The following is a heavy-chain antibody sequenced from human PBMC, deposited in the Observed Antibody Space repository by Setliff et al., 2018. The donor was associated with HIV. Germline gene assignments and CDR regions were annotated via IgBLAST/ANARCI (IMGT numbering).Heavy chain of an antibody. CDR3: ARLGDSGYDFRGYFDY. CDR2: VYYSGGT. V-gene: IGHV4-39*01. Sequence: KPSETLSLTCTVSGGSVSDTSCYWGWIRQPPGKGLEWLANVYYSGGTYYDPSLNSRVTISVDTSRNQFSLKLTSVTAADTALYFCARLGDSGYDFRGYFDYWGQGKLVTVSS. CDR1: GGSVSDTSCY. J-gene: IGHJ4*02. D-gene: IGHD5-12*01.